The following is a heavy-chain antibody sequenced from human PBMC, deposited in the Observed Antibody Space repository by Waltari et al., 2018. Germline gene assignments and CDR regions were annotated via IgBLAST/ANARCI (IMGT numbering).Heavy chain of an antibody. J-gene: IGHJ6*03. D-gene: IGHD3-10*01. V-gene: IGHV4-34*01. CDR1: GGSFSGYY. Sequence: QVQLQQWGAGLLKPSETLSLTCAVYGGSFSGYYWSWIRQPPGKGLEWIGEINHSGSTNYNPSLKSRVTMSVDTSKNQFSLKLSSVTAADTAVYYCARDLVRGDFLGEGYMDVWGKGTTVTVSS. CDR3: ARDLVRGDFLGEGYMDV. CDR2: INHSGST.